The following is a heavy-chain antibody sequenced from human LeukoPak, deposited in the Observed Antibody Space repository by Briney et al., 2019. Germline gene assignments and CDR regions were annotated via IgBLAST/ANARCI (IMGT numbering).Heavy chain of an antibody. V-gene: IGHV4-59*11. Sequence: SETLSLTCTVSGASIRSHYWSWIRQPPGKGLEWIGSIYYSGSTYYNPSLKSRVTISVDTSKNQFSLKLSSVTAADTAVYYCARDSKRLPSSWGQGTLVTVSS. CDR2: IYYSGST. J-gene: IGHJ4*02. CDR3: ARDSKRLPSS. CDR1: GASIRSHY. D-gene: IGHD4-11*01.